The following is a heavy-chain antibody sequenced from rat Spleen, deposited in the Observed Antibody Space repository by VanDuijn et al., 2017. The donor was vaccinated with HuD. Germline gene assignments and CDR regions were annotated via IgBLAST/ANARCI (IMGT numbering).Heavy chain of an antibody. Sequence: EVQLVESGGGLVQPGKSLKISCVASGFTFNKYWMTWIRQAPGKGLEWVASITNAAGSTYYPDSVQGRFTISRDNAKSTLYLKMNSLRSEDTATYYCTGPFDYWGQGVMVTVSS. V-gene: IGHV5-31*01. CDR3: TGPFDY. CDR2: ITNAAGST. CDR1: GFTFNKYW. J-gene: IGHJ2*01.